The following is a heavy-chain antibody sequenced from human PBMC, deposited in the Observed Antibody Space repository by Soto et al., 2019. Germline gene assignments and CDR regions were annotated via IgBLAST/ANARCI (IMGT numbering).Heavy chain of an antibody. CDR2: INPHTGDT. CDR1: GYTLTDYY. V-gene: IGHV1-2*02. D-gene: IGHD6-25*01. Sequence: QVHLVQSGAEVKKSGASVTVSCKTSGYTLTDYYMHWVRQAPGQGLEWMAWINPHTGDTGIAERFQGRVTMTRDTSTNTAHMGLTSLTSDDTAIYYCAREGGAAPGARREWYLDLWGRGSLVTVSS. CDR3: AREGGAAPGARREWYLDL. J-gene: IGHJ2*01.